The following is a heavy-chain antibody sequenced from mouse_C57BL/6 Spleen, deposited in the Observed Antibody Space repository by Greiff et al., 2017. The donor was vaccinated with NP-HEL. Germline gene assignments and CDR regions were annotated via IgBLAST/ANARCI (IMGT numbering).Heavy chain of an antibody. V-gene: IGHV1-82*01. CDR2: IYPGDGDT. J-gene: IGHJ2*01. Sequence: QVQLKESGPELVKPGASVKISCKASGYAFSSSWMNWVKQRPGKGLEWIGRIYPGDGDTNYNGKFKGKATLTADKSSSTAYMQLSSLTSEDSAVYFCAKPPYYYGSSYYFDYWGQGTTLTVSS. CDR3: AKPPYYYGSSYYFDY. D-gene: IGHD1-1*01. CDR1: GYAFSSSW.